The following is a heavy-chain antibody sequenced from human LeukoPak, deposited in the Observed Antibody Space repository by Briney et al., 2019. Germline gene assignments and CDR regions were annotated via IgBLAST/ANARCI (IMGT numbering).Heavy chain of an antibody. D-gene: IGHD3-16*02. CDR2: ISIFNGNT. J-gene: IGHJ5*02. CDR3: ARDNSVGDIAWWFDP. Sequence: ASVKVSCKASGYPFRSYGISWVRQAPGQGLQWMGWISIFNGNTKYSQALQDRVTVTTDTSTNTAYMELSSLRSEDTAVYYCARDNSVGDIAWWFDPWGQGTLVTVSS. CDR1: GYPFRSYG. V-gene: IGHV1-18*01.